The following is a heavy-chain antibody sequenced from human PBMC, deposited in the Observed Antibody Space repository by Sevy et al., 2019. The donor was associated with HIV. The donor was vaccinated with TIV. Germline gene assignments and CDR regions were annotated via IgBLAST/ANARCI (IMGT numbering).Heavy chain of an antibody. J-gene: IGHJ6*02. CDR1: GFTFSSYG. CDR2: ISYDGSNK. V-gene: IGHV3-30*18. Sequence: GGSLRLSCAASGFTFSSYGMHWVRQAPGKGLEWVAVISYDGSNKYYADSVKGRFTISRDNSKNTLYLQMNSLRAEDTAVYYCAKDLVYNWKDGVSYYYAMDVWGQGTTVTVSS. D-gene: IGHD1-20*01. CDR3: AKDLVYNWKDGVSYYYAMDV.